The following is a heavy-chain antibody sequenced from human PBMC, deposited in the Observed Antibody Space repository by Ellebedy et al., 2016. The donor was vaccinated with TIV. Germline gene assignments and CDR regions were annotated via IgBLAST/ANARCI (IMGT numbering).Heavy chain of an antibody. V-gene: IGHV1-69*04. Sequence: SVKVSXKASGGTFSSYAISWVRQAPGQGLEWMGRIIPILGIANYAQKFQGRVTITADKSTSTAYMELSSLRSEDTAVYYCATFGPRATPEYYYDSSGYSWDYWGQGTLVTVSS. CDR1: GGTFSSYA. D-gene: IGHD3-22*01. CDR2: IIPILGIA. CDR3: ATFGPRATPEYYYDSSGYSWDY. J-gene: IGHJ4*02.